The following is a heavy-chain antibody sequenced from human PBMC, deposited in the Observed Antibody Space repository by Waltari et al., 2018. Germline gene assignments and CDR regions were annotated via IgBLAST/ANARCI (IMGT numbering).Heavy chain of an antibody. J-gene: IGHJ3*02. Sequence: QLQLQESGPGLVNPSETLSLNCTSSGGSISSSYNWAWVRQAPGKGLEWVGTMYYSGATSNNPSLDSRLSMSIATSKNLFSLKLSSVTATDTAVYFCVRPGSTVTPRAFDIWGQGIKVTVSS. V-gene: IGHV4-39*01. CDR2: MYYSGAT. CDR1: GGSISSSYN. D-gene: IGHD4-17*01. CDR3: VRPGSTVTPRAFDI.